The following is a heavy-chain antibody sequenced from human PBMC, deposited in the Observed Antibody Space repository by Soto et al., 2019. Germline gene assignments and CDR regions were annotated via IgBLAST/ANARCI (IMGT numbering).Heavy chain of an antibody. D-gene: IGHD2-15*01. CDR2: IWYDGSNK. V-gene: IGHV3-33*08. CDR3: ARADCTGAYCYSWPFNYGVDV. CDR1: GFTFNTYG. Sequence: QVQLVESGGGVVQPGGSLRLSCTTSGFTFNTYGMHWVLQAPGKGLEWVAIIWYDGSNKYYADSVKGRFTISRDNSKNTLYLQMNSLRAEDTALYYCARADCTGAYCYSWPFNYGVDVWGQGTTVTVSS. J-gene: IGHJ6*02.